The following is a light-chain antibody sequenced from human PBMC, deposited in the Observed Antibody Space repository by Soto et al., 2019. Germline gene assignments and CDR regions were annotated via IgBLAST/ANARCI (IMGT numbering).Light chain of an antibody. Sequence: DIQMTQSPSTLSASVGDRVTITCRASQSISSWLAWYQQKPGKAPKLLIYKASNLESGVPSRFSGSGSGTEFTLTISSLQPDDFATYYCQQYNSYPLTFGPGTKVDSK. V-gene: IGKV1-5*03. CDR1: QSISSW. CDR2: KAS. J-gene: IGKJ3*01. CDR3: QQYNSYPLT.